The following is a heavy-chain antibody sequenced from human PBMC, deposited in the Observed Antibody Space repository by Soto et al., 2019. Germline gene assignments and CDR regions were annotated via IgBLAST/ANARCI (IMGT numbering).Heavy chain of an antibody. V-gene: IGHV5-51*01. D-gene: IGHD3-10*01. CDR1: GYNITSYW. CDR3: ARHPELRGRLVFAFDI. J-gene: IGHJ3*02. Sequence: GEPLMNSCKGSGYNITSYWISRVRQKNGNGLEWMGIIYPTDSLITYSPSFEGQVTISADKSISTAYLQWSSLKASDTAMYYCARHPELRGRLVFAFDICGQGTMVSGSS. CDR2: IYPTDSLI.